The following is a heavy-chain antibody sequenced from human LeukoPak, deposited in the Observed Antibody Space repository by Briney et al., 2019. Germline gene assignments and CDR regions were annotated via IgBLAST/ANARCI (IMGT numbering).Heavy chain of an antibody. J-gene: IGHJ4*02. CDR2: ISSNGKTI. CDR1: GFAFSGRE. D-gene: IGHD5-12*01. V-gene: IGHV3-48*03. Sequence: QPGGSLRLSCSASGFAFSGREMAWVRQAPGKGPEWVSYISSNGKTILHADSVKGRITISRDNAKKSLYLQLGGLRVEDSAFHYCVRASYTGFDLHFDQWGQGTLVTVSS. CDR3: VRASYTGFDLHFDQ.